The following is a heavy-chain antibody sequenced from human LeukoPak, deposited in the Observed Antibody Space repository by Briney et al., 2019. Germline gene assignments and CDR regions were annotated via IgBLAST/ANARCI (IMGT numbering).Heavy chain of an antibody. Sequence: SETLSLTCTVSGGSISSYYWSWIRQPPGKGPEWIGYIYYSGSTNYNPSLKSRVTISVDTSKNQFSLKLSSVTAADTAVYYCARSGLVNAFDIWGQGTMVTVSS. CDR2: IYYSGST. J-gene: IGHJ3*02. CDR3: ARSGLVNAFDI. CDR1: GGSISSYY. V-gene: IGHV4-59*01. D-gene: IGHD6-19*01.